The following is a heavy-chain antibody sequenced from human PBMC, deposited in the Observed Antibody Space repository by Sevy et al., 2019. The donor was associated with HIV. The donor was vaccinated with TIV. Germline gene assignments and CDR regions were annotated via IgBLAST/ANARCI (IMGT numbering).Heavy chain of an antibody. J-gene: IGHJ5*02. CDR3: ARHEGGYDFWSGDTNWFDP. V-gene: IGHV5-51*01. Sequence: GESLKISCKGSGYSFTSYWIGWVRQMPGKGLEWMGIIYSGDSDTRYSPSFQGQVTISADKSISTAYLQWSSLKASDTAMYYCARHEGGYDFWSGDTNWFDPWGQGTLVTVSS. D-gene: IGHD3-3*01. CDR2: IYSGDSDT. CDR1: GYSFTSYW.